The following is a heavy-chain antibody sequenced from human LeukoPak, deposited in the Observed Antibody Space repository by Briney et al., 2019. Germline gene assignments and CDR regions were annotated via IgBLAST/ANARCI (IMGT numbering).Heavy chain of an antibody. CDR3: AHLIRSNWFDP. J-gene: IGHJ5*02. V-gene: IGHV2-5*08. Sequence: TLSLTCAVSGGSISSGGYSWSWIRQPPGKGLEWLALIYWDDDKRYSPSLKSRLTITKDTSKNQVVLTMTNMDPVDTATYYCAHLIRSNWFDPWGQGTLVTVSS. CDR1: GGSISSGGYS. CDR2: IYWDDDK. D-gene: IGHD1-14*01.